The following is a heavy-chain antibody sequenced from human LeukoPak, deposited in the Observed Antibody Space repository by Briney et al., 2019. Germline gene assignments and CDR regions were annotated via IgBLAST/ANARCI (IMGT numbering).Heavy chain of an antibody. CDR3: ARLWFGELFRWFDP. V-gene: IGHV3-11*03. J-gene: IGHJ5*02. CDR2: ISSSSSYT. CDR1: GFTFSDYY. D-gene: IGHD3-10*01. Sequence: PGGSLRLSCAASGFTFSDYYMSWIRQAPGKGLGWVSYISSSSSYTNYADSVKGRFTISRDNAKNSLYLQMNSLRAEDTAVYYCARLWFGELFRWFDPWGQGTLVTVSS.